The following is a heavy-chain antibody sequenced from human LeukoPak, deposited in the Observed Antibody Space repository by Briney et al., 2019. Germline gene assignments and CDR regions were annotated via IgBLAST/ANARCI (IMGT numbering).Heavy chain of an antibody. CDR2: IFESYRNV. CDR3: AKEKSRKFDFDY. Sequence: PGGSLRLSCEASGFTFSSNAMTWVRQAPGKGLEWVSVIFESYRNVHYADSVKGRFTVSRDNSKNTLYLQLSNLRADDTAVYYCAKEKSRKFDFDYWGQGTLVTVSS. D-gene: IGHD3-16*01. J-gene: IGHJ4*02. V-gene: IGHV3-23*03. CDR1: GFTFSSNA.